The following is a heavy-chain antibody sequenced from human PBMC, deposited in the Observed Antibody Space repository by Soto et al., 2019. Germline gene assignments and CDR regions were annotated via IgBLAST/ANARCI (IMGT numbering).Heavy chain of an antibody. Sequence: SETQSLTCNVSGFAISRVYYWRCVRQPPGKGLEWIGSIYPSVSAYHNPSLESRLTLSIDTSKHQFTLKLASVPAADMVLYYCAREKVGTTFFDNWVKGTQVTVSS. V-gene: IGHV4-38-2*02. CDR3: AREKVGTTFFDN. CDR2: IYPSVSA. J-gene: IGHJ4*02. D-gene: IGHD1-1*01. CDR1: GFAISRVYY.